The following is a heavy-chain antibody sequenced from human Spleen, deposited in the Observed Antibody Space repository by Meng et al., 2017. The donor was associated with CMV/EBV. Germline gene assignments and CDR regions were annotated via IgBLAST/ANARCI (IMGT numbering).Heavy chain of an antibody. J-gene: IGHJ4*02. CDR2: ISYDGSNK. CDR1: GFTFSSDA. CDR3: AREVDSSSWYVPGY. D-gene: IGHD6-13*01. V-gene: IGHV3-30-3*01. Sequence: GESLKISCAASGFTFSSDAMHWVRQAPGKGLEWVAVISYDGSNKYYADSVKGRLTISRDNSKNTLYLQMDSLRAEDTAVYYCAREVDSSSWYVPGYWGQGTLVTVSS.